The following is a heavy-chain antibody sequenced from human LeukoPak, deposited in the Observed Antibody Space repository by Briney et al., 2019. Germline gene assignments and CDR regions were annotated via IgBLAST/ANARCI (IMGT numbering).Heavy chain of an antibody. CDR2: ISSSGGTM. CDR3: ARARGSYAFDI. CDR1: GFTFSDYY. J-gene: IGHJ3*02. V-gene: IGHV3-11*04. Sequence: GGSLRLSCAASGFTFSDYYMGWIRQAPGKGLDWVSYISSSGGTMYYADSVKGRFTISRDNAKNSLYLQMNSLRAEDTAVYYCARARGSYAFDIWGQGTMVTVSS. D-gene: IGHD2-15*01.